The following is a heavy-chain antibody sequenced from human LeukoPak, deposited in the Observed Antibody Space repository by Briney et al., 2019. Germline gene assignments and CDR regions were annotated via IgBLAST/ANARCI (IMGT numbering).Heavy chain of an antibody. CDR2: IYYSGST. Sequence: SETLSLTCTVSGGSVRSGSYYWSWIRQPPGKGLEWIGYIYYSGSTNYNPSLKSRVTISVDTSKNQFSLKLSSVTAADTAVYYCARDSFYGSDYWGQGTLVTVSS. CDR3: ARDSFYGSDY. CDR1: GGSVRSGSYY. J-gene: IGHJ4*02. V-gene: IGHV4-61*01. D-gene: IGHD2/OR15-2a*01.